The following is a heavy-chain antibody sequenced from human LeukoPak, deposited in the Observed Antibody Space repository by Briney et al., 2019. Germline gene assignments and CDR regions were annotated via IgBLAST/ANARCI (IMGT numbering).Heavy chain of an antibody. J-gene: IGHJ3*02. D-gene: IGHD6-13*01. CDR2: INHSGST. Sequence: SETLSLTCAVYGGSFSGYYWSWIRQPPGKGLEWIGEINHSGSTNYNPSLKSRVTISVDTSKNQFSLKLSSVTAADTAVYYCARGFYEQQGIQGAFDIWGQGTMVTVSS. V-gene: IGHV4-34*01. CDR3: ARGFYEQQGIQGAFDI. CDR1: GGSFSGYY.